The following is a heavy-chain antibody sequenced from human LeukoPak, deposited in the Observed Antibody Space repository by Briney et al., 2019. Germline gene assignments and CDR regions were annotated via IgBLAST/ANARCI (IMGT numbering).Heavy chain of an antibody. CDR2: FDPEDGET. CDR1: GYTLTELS. D-gene: IGHD4-17*01. V-gene: IGHV1-24*01. Sequence: GASVKVSCKVSGYTLTELSMHWVRQAPGKGLEWMGGFDPEDGETIYAQKFQGRVTMTEDTSTDTAYMELSSLRSEDTAVYYCATGVVQTTVTTQDWYFDLWGRGTLVTVSS. J-gene: IGHJ2*01. CDR3: ATGVVQTTVTTQDWYFDL.